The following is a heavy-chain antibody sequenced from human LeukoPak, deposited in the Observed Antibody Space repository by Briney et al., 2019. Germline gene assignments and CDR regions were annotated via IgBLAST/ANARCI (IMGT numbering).Heavy chain of an antibody. CDR3: ARVSFPGTMIVVADPREDP. D-gene: IGHD3-22*01. V-gene: IGHV1-8*02. CDR1: GGTFSSYA. J-gene: IGHJ5*02. Sequence: ASVKVSCKASGGTFSSYAISWVRQATGQGLEWMGWMNPNSGNTGYAQKFQGRVTMTRNTSISTAYMELSSLRSEDTAVYYCARVSFPGTMIVVADPREDPWGQGTLVTVSS. CDR2: MNPNSGNT.